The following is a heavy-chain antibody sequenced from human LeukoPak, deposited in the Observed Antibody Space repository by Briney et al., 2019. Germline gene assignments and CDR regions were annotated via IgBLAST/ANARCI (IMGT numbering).Heavy chain of an antibody. V-gene: IGHV1-8*03. CDR1: RGTFSSYA. D-gene: IGHD6-25*01. J-gene: IGHJ4*02. Sequence: ASVKVSCKASRGTFSSYAISWVRQATGQGLEWMGWMNPISGNTGFAQKFQGRVTISRSTSISTAYMELSSLRSDDTAVYYCVRGAKCSGGGCDSKEYVYYFDYWGQGTLVTVSS. CDR3: VRGAKCSGGGCDSKEYVYYFDY. CDR2: MNPISGNT.